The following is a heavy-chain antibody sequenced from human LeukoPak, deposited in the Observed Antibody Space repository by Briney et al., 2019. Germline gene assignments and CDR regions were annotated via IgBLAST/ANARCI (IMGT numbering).Heavy chain of an antibody. Sequence: GGSLRLFCAASGFTFNTYAMSWVRQAPGTGLEWVSSISGSGGSTYYADSVKGRFTISRDNSNNTLYLQINSLRADDTAVYYCAKTPSLWWFDPWGQGTLVTVSS. V-gene: IGHV3-23*01. CDR3: AKTPSLWWFDP. CDR2: ISGSGGST. D-gene: IGHD3-16*02. CDR1: GFTFNTYA. J-gene: IGHJ5*02.